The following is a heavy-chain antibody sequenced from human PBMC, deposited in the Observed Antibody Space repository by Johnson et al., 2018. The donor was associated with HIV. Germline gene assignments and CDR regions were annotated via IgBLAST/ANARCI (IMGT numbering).Heavy chain of an antibody. V-gene: IGHV3-7*05. J-gene: IGHJ3*01. CDR3: ARGNVGGFDL. D-gene: IGHD1-26*01. CDR1: GFTFSDYW. CDR2: IKYDGSDK. Sequence: VQLVESGGGLVQPGGSLRLSCGASGFTFSDYWMSWVRQAPGKGLEWVASIKYDGSDKYYVDAVKGRLIISRDNVNNSVYLQMNSLRGEDTAVYYCARGNVGGFDLWGQGTTVTVSS.